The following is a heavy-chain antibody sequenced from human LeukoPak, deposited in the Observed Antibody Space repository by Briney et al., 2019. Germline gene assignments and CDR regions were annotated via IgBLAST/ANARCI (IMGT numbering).Heavy chain of an antibody. J-gene: IGHJ3*02. D-gene: IGHD2-2*01. CDR2: VYPDDSDT. CDR3: ARASTSHTFGAFDI. V-gene: IGHV5-51*01. CDR1: GYIFTTYW. Sequence: PGESLKISCKGSGYIFTTYWIGWVRQMPGKGLEWMGIVYPDDSDTRYSPSFQGQVTISADKSISTAYLQWSSLKASDTAMYYCARASTSHTFGAFDIWGQGTMVTVSS.